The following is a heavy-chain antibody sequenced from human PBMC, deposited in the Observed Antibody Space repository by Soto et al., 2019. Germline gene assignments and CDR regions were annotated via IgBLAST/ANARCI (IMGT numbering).Heavy chain of an antibody. J-gene: IGHJ6*02. Sequence: ASVKVSCKASGYTFTGYYMHWVLQAPGQGLEWMGWINPNSGGTNYAQKFQGRVTMTRDTSISTAYMELSRLRSDDTAVYYCARSSGYSYGSNYYYYGMDVWGQGTTVTVSS. CDR1: GYTFTGYY. CDR2: INPNSGGT. CDR3: ARSSGYSYGSNYYYYGMDV. V-gene: IGHV1-2*02. D-gene: IGHD5-18*01.